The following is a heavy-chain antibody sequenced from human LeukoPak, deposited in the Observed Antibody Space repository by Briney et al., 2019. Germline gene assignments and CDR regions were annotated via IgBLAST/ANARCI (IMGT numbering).Heavy chain of an antibody. CDR1: GFTFSDYA. J-gene: IGHJ4*02. V-gene: IGHV3-23*01. CDR3: GKEEFGELVIGY. D-gene: IGHD3-10*01. CDR2: ISDSGSKT. Sequence: GASLRLSCAASGFTFSDYAMTWVRQAPGKGLEWVSGISDSGSKTYYADSVQGRFTISRDNSKNSLFLQMNSLRAEDTAVYYCGKEEFGELVIGYWRQGILVTVTS.